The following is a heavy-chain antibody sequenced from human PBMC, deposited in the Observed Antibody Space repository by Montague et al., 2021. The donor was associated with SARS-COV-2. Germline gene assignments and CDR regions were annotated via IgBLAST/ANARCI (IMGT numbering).Heavy chain of an antibody. CDR2: ISYDGNNK. V-gene: IGHV3-30-3*01. CDR1: GFTFSSYA. Sequence: SLRLSCAAPGFTFSSYAMHWVRQAPGKGLEWVAVISYDGNNKYYADSVKGRFTISRDNSKNTLYLQMNSLRAEDTAVYYCASPRKSYTAADSSFDYWGQGTLVTVSS. D-gene: IGHD3-22*01. CDR3: ASPRKSYTAADSSFDY. J-gene: IGHJ4*02.